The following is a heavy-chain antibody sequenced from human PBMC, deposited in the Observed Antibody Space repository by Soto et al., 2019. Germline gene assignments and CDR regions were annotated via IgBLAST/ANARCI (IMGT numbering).Heavy chain of an antibody. V-gene: IGHV3-53*01. Sequence: VQLVESGGGLIQPGGSLRLSCAASGFTVSNNHMTWVRQAAGKGLELVSFVHGGGSTSYADSVKGRFTISRDNSKNTLYLQKDSLRAEDPAIYFCAGRLTTAASLDYRGRGTLVTVSS. J-gene: IGHJ4*02. CDR3: AGRLTTAASLDY. CDR1: GFTVSNNH. D-gene: IGHD3-16*01. CDR2: VHGGGST.